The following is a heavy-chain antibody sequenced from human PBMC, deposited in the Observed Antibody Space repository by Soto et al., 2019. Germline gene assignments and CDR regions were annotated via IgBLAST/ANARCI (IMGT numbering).Heavy chain of an antibody. D-gene: IGHD3-10*01. Sequence: GGSLRLSCAASGFTFSSYSMNWVRQAPGKGLEWVSSISSSSSYIYYADSVKGRFTISRDNAKNSLYLQMNSLRAEDTAVYYCARDIWFGELSRGSFDYWGQGTLVTVSS. CDR2: ISSSSSYI. J-gene: IGHJ4*02. CDR3: ARDIWFGELSRGSFDY. CDR1: GFTFSSYS. V-gene: IGHV3-21*01.